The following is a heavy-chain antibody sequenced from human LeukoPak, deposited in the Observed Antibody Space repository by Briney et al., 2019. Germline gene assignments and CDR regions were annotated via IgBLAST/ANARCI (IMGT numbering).Heavy chain of an antibody. D-gene: IGHD3-22*01. Sequence: SETLSLTCTVSGGSIGWDYWSWIRQSAGKGLEWIGRIYKSGSTNYNPSFRSRVTMSVDTSKNQFSLKVSSVTAADTAVYYCASAHTSGMDYWGQGALVTVSS. J-gene: IGHJ4*02. V-gene: IGHV4-4*07. CDR3: ASAHTSGMDY. CDR2: IYKSGST. CDR1: GGSIGWDY.